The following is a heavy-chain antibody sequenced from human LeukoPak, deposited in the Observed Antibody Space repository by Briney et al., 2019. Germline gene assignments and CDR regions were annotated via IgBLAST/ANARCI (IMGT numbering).Heavy chain of an antibody. CDR1: GGSISSYY. CDR3: ARQNYDSSGYYVSTFDY. D-gene: IGHD3-22*01. J-gene: IGHJ4*02. Sequence: SETLSLTRTVSGGSISSYYWSWIRQPPGKGLEWIGYIYYSGSTNYNPSLKSRVTISVDTSKNQFSLKLSSVTAADTAVYYCARQNYDSSGYYVSTFDYWGQGTLVTVSS. CDR2: IYYSGST. V-gene: IGHV4-59*08.